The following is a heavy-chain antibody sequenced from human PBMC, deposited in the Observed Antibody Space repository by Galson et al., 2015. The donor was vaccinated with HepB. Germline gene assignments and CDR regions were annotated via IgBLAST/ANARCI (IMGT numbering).Heavy chain of an antibody. Sequence: SLRLSCAASGLTFSKAWMSWVRQAPGKGPEWVGLIKSKTDGGTTDYAAPVKGRFSISREDSENTLFLQMNCLKIEDTAVYFCTTVGAYYYDSYDYWGQGTLVTVSS. D-gene: IGHD3-22*01. J-gene: IGHJ4*02. CDR3: TTVGAYYYDSYDY. CDR2: IKSKTDGGTT. V-gene: IGHV3-15*05. CDR1: GLTFSKAW.